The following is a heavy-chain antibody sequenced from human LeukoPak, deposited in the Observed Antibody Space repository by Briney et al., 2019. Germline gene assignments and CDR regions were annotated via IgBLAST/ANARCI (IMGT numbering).Heavy chain of an antibody. V-gene: IGHV3-30-3*01. J-gene: IGHJ4*02. CDR3: ARDPSFHDILTRPFDY. D-gene: IGHD3-9*01. Sequence: YAMSWVRQAPGKGLEWVAVISYDESKKYYADSVRGRFTIPRDISKNTVYLQMNSLRAEDTAVYYCARDPSFHDILTRPFDYWGQGTLVTVSS. CDR1: YA. CDR2: ISYDESKK.